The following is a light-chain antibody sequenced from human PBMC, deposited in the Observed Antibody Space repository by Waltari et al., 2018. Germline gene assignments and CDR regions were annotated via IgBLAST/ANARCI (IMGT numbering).Light chain of an antibody. CDR2: SAS. V-gene: IGKV1-9*01. J-gene: IGKJ2*01. CDR1: QGISNY. CDR3: QQLHSPGYT. Sequence: IQLTQSPSSLSASVGDRVTITCRASQGISNYLAWYQQKPGTVPKLLIHSASTLQIGVPPRFSGSGSGTDFTLTISSLQPEDFATYYCQQLHSPGYTFGQGTKLEIK.